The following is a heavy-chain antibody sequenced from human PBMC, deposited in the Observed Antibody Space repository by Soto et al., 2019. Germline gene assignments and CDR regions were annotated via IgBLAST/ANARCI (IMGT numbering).Heavy chain of an antibody. CDR3: ARRARYSNYVKDYYYYGMDV. CDR2: IIPIFGTA. Sequence: QVQLVQSGAEVKKPGSSVKVSCKASGGTFSSYAISWVRQAPGQGLEWMGGIIPIFGTANYVQKFQGRVTITADESTSTAYMELSSLRSEDTAVYYCARRARYSNYVKDYYYYGMDVWGQGTTVTVSS. V-gene: IGHV1-69*01. J-gene: IGHJ6*02. D-gene: IGHD4-4*01. CDR1: GGTFSSYA.